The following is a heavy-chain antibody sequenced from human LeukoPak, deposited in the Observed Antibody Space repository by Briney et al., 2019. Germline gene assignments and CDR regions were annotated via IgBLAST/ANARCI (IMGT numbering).Heavy chain of an antibody. Sequence: GGSLRLSCAASGFTFSSYWMSWVRQAPGKGLEWVANIKQDGSEKYYVDSVRGRFTISRDNAKNSLYLQMNNLRAEDTAFYYCTRGDAGGRDYWGQGTLVTVSS. V-gene: IGHV3-7*04. J-gene: IGHJ4*02. CDR3: TRGDAGGRDY. D-gene: IGHD1-26*01. CDR1: GFTFSSYW. CDR2: IKQDGSEK.